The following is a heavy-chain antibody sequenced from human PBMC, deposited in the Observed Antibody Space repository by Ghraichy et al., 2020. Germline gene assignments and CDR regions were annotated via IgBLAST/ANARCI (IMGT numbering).Heavy chain of an antibody. Sequence: SETLSLTCAVYGGSFSGYYWSWIRQPPGNGLAWIGEINHSGSTNYNPSLKSRVTISVDTSKNQFSLKLSSVTAADTAVYYCARGRRATGVLYYFDYWGQGTLVTVSS. D-gene: IGHD1-26*01. CDR1: GGSFSGYY. CDR3: ARGRRATGVLYYFDY. CDR2: INHSGST. V-gene: IGHV4-34*01. J-gene: IGHJ4*02.